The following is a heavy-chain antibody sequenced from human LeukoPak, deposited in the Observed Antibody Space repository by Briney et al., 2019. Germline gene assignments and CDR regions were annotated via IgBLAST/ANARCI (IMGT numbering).Heavy chain of an antibody. Sequence: GESLKISCEVSGYTFSNFWIGWVRQLPGKGLESMAFIYPGDSHIKYSPSFQGQVTISADKSISTTYLQWNNLRASDTAMYYCVRRDGDYWGQGTLVIVSS. CDR1: GYTFSNFW. V-gene: IGHV5-51*01. CDR2: IYPGDSHI. J-gene: IGHJ4*02. CDR3: VRRDGDY.